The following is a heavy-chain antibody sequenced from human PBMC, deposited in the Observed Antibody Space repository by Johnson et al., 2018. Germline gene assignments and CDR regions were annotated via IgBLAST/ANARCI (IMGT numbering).Heavy chain of an antibody. CDR3: ASLGRRKPYAFDI. CDR1: GFTVSSNY. CDR2: IYSGGST. V-gene: IGHV3-66*02. J-gene: IGHJ3*02. Sequence: VQLVQSGGGLVQPGGSLRLSCAASGFTVSSNYMSWVRQAPGKGLEWVSVIYSGGSTYYADSVKGRFTISRDNSKNTLYLQMNSLGAEDTAVDYCASLGRRKPYAFDIWGPGTMVTVSS.